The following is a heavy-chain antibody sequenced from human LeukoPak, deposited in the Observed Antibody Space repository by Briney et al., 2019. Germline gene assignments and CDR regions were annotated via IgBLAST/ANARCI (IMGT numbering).Heavy chain of an antibody. J-gene: IGHJ4*02. CDR3: ARDAPGYSVY. D-gene: IGHD5/OR15-5a*01. CDR2: INQDESEK. Sequence: GGSLRLSCAASGFTFSNYWMSWVRQAPGRGLEWVANINQDESEKYYVDSVKGRFTISRDNAKNSLYLQMISLRAEDTAMYYCARDAPGYSVYWGQGTLVTVSS. V-gene: IGHV3-7*01. CDR1: GFTFSNYW.